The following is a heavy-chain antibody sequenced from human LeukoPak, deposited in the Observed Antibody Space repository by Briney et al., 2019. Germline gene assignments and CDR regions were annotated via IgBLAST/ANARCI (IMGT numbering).Heavy chain of an antibody. CDR3: ARHNWNDPSGLDY. Sequence: GESLKISCKGSGYSFTSYWISWVRQMPGEGLEWMGRIDPSDSYTNYSPSFQGHVTISADKSISTAYLQWSSLKASDTAMYYCARHNWNDPSGLDYWGQGTLVTVSS. V-gene: IGHV5-10-1*01. J-gene: IGHJ4*02. D-gene: IGHD1-1*01. CDR2: IDPSDSYT. CDR1: GYSFTSYW.